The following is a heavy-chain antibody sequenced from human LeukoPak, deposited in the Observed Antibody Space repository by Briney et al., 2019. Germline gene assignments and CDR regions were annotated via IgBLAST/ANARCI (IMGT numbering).Heavy chain of an antibody. CDR3: ASYGSGTYYSDY. Sequence: ASVKVSCKASGYTFTTYYIHWVRQAPGQGLEWMGIINPSGGSTSYAQKFQGRVTMTRDTSTSTVYMELSSLRSEDTAVYYCASYGSGTYYSDYWGQGTLVTVSS. CDR1: GYTFTTYY. CDR2: INPSGGST. J-gene: IGHJ4*02. V-gene: IGHV1-46*01. D-gene: IGHD3-10*01.